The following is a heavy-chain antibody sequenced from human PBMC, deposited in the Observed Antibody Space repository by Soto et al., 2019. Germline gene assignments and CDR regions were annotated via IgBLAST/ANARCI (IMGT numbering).Heavy chain of an antibody. CDR2: IYYSGST. Sequence: SETLSLTCTVSGGSISSYYWSWIRQPPGKGLEWIGYIYYSGSTNYNPSLKSRVTISVDTSKNQFSLKLSSVTAADTAVYYCARDIMGTNYYYYGMDVWGQGTTVTDSS. J-gene: IGHJ6*02. D-gene: IGHD2-8*01. CDR1: GGSISSYY. CDR3: ARDIMGTNYYYYGMDV. V-gene: IGHV4-59*01.